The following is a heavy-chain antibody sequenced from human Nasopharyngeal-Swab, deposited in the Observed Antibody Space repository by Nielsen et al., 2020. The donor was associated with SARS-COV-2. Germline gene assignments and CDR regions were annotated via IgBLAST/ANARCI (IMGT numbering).Heavy chain of an antibody. V-gene: IGHV1-69*01. CDR2: IIPIFGTA. J-gene: IGHJ4*02. D-gene: IGHD3-22*01. Sequence: WARQAPGQGLERIGGIIPIFGTANYAQKFQGRVTITADESTRTAYMELSSLRSEDTAMYYCAREGAHYYDSSGYCSHDYWGQGTLVTVSS. CDR3: AREGAHYYDSSGYCSHDY.